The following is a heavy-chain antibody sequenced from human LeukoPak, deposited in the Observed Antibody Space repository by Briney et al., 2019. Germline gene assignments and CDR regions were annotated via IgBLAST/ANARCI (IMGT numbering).Heavy chain of an antibody. CDR1: GGSISSHY. CDR2: IYYSGST. J-gene: IGHJ3*02. CDR3: ARTIVPDAFDI. V-gene: IGHV4-59*11. D-gene: IGHD1-26*01. Sequence: SETLSLTCTVSGGSISSHYWSWIRQPPGKGLEWIGYIYYSGSTNYNPSLKSRVTISVDTSKNQFSLKLSSVTAADTAVYYCARTIVPDAFDICGQGTMVTVSS.